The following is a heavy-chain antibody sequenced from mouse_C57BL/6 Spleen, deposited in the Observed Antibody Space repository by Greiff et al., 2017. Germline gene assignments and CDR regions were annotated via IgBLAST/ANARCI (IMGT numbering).Heavy chain of an antibody. CDR1: GYAFSSYW. CDR3: AKGTGSWYFDV. D-gene: IGHD4-1*01. V-gene: IGHV1-80*01. CDR2: IYPGDGDT. J-gene: IGHJ1*03. Sequence: VKLMESGAELVKPGASVKISCKASGYAFSSYWLNWVKQRPGKGLEWIGQIYPGDGDTNYNGTFKGKATLTADKSSSTAYMQLSSLTSEDSAVYFCAKGTGSWYFDVWGTGTTVTVSS.